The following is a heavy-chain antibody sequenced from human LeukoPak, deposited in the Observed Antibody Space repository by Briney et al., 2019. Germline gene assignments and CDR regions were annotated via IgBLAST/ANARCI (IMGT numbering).Heavy chain of an antibody. D-gene: IGHD3-16*01. J-gene: IGHJ4*02. V-gene: IGHV1-2*02. CDR2: INPNSGGT. CDR1: GYTFTGYY. CDR3: ASGKIYDYVWGSYKLPPPFDY. Sequence: ASVKVSCKASGYTFTGYYMHWVRQAPGQGLEWMGWINPNSGGTNYAQKFQGRVTMTRDTSISTAYMELSRLRSDDTAVYYCASGKIYDYVWGSYKLPPPFDYWGQGTLVTVSS.